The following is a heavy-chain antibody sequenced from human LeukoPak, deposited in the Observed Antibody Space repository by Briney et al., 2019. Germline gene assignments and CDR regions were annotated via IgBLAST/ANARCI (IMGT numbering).Heavy chain of an antibody. CDR3: AKGGYCSGGSCYSTQSRYYHYCMDV. V-gene: IGHV3-9*01. CDR1: GFTFGEYA. CDR2: ITWNSGHI. Sequence: GGSLRLSCAASGFTFGEYAMHWVRQTPGKGREWVSRITWNSGHIGYADSVKGRFTISRNNAKNSLYLQIHSLRAEDTALYYCAKGGYCSGGSCYSTQSRYYHYCMDVWGKGTTVTISS. J-gene: IGHJ6*03. D-gene: IGHD2-15*01.